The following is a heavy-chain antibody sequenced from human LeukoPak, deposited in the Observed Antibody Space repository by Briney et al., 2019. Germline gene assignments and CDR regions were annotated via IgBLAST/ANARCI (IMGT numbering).Heavy chain of an antibody. V-gene: IGHV3-21*01. CDR2: ISSSSSYI. J-gene: IGHJ4*02. D-gene: IGHD6-13*01. CDR3: ARVGHSSWQTVDYFDY. CDR1: GFTFSSYS. Sequence: GGSLRLSCAASGFTFSSYSMNWVRQAPGKGLEWVSSISSSSSYIYYADSVKGRFTISRDNAKNSLYLQMNSLRAEDTAVYYCARVGHSSWQTVDYFDYWGQGTLVTVSS.